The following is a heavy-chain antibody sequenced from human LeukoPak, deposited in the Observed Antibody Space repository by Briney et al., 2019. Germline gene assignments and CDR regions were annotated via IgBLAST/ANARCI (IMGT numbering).Heavy chain of an antibody. Sequence: GRSLRLSCAASGFTFSSYAMHWVRQAPGKGLEWVAAISYDGSNKYYADSVKGRFTISRDNSKNTLYLQMNSLRAEDTAVYYCARDQLLWFGEFTKFDYWGQGTLVTVSS. D-gene: IGHD3-10*01. J-gene: IGHJ4*02. CDR1: GFTFSSYA. CDR3: ARDQLLWFGEFTKFDY. CDR2: ISYDGSNK. V-gene: IGHV3-30-3*01.